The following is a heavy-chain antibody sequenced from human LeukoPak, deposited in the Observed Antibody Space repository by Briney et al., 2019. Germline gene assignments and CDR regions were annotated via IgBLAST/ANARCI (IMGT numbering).Heavy chain of an antibody. Sequence: GGTLRLSCAASGFTFSSYGMHWLRQAPGKGLEWVAFIRYDGSNKYYADSVKGRFTISRDNSKNTLYLQMNSLRAEDTAVYYCAKDTGEYCSGGSCYPYYYMDVWGKGTTVTISS. J-gene: IGHJ6*03. CDR2: IRYDGSNK. CDR1: GFTFSSYG. D-gene: IGHD2-15*01. CDR3: AKDTGEYCSGGSCYPYYYMDV. V-gene: IGHV3-30*02.